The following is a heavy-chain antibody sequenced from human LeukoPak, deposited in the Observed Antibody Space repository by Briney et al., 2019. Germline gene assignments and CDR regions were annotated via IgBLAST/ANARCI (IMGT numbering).Heavy chain of an antibody. J-gene: IGHJ4*02. CDR3: AKDGYCSSTSWCPLGGPYYFDY. Sequence: SGGSLRLSCAASGFTFSSYAMSWVRQAPGKGLEWVSAISGSGGSTYYADSVKGRFTISRDNSKNTLYLQMNSLRAEDTAVYYCAKDGYCSSTSWCPLGGPYYFDYWGQGTLVTVSS. CDR1: GFTFSSYA. D-gene: IGHD2-2*03. CDR2: ISGSGGST. V-gene: IGHV3-23*01.